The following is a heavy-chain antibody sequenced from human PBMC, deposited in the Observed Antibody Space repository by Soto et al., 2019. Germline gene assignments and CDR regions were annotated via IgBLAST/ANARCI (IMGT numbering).Heavy chain of an antibody. CDR3: ARDQVGAATEYFQH. Sequence: EVQLVESGGGLVQPGGSLRLSCAASGFTVSSNYMSWVRQAPGKGLEWVSVMYSGGSTYYADSVKGRFTISRDNSKNTLYLQMNSPRAEGTAVYYCARDQVGAATEYFQHWGQGTLVTVSS. V-gene: IGHV3-66*01. D-gene: IGHD1-26*01. J-gene: IGHJ1*01. CDR1: GFTVSSNY. CDR2: MYSGGST.